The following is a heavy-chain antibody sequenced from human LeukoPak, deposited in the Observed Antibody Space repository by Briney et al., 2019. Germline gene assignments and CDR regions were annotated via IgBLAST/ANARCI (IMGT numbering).Heavy chain of an antibody. Sequence: ASVKVSCKASGYTFTGYYMHWVRQAPGQGLEWMGWINPNSSGTNYAQKFQGRVTMTRDTSISTAYMELSRLRSDDTAVYYCAAVGVVVPAAILWAFDYWGQGTLVTVSS. CDR2: INPNSSGT. V-gene: IGHV1-2*02. J-gene: IGHJ4*02. CDR3: AAVGVVVPAAILWAFDY. CDR1: GYTFTGYY. D-gene: IGHD2-2*02.